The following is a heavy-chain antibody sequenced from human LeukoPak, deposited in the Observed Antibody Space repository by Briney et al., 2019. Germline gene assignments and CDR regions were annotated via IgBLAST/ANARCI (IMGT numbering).Heavy chain of an antibody. V-gene: IGHV4-59*11. CDR3: ARWTTVTTAVDY. CDR1: GGSISSHY. CDR2: IYYSGST. D-gene: IGHD4-11*01. J-gene: IGHJ4*02. Sequence: SETLSLTCTVSGGSISSHYWSWIRQPPGKGLEWIGYIYYSGSTNYNPSLKSRVTISVDTSKNQFSLKLSSVTAADTAVYYCARWTTVTTAVDYWGQGTLVTVSS.